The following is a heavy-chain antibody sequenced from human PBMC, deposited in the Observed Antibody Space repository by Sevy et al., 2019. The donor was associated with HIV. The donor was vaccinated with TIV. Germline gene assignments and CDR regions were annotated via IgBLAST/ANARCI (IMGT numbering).Heavy chain of an antibody. CDR3: ARESIGAGGDFDY. CDR2: IYYSGST. V-gene: IGHV4-59*01. J-gene: IGHJ4*02. Sequence: SETLSLTCTVSGGSISNYFWSWIRQPPGKGLEWIGYIYYSGSTNYNPSLKSRVTISVDTSKNQFSLKLSSVTAADTAVYCCARESIGAGGDFDYWGQGTLVTVSS. CDR1: GGSISNYF. D-gene: IGHD6-13*01.